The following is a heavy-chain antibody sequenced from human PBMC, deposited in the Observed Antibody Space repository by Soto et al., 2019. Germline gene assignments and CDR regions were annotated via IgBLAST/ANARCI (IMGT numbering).Heavy chain of an antibody. CDR1: GGPFNSYA. Sequence: VKFSCKDSGGPFNSYASSWVRQALGQGLEWMGGIIPIFGTENYAQKFQGRVTITADESTSTAYMELSSLRSEDTAVYYCARDSANEGDYWNYYGMDVWGQGTAVTVSS. V-gene: IGHV1-69*13. CDR2: IIPIFGTE. CDR3: ARDSANEGDYWNYYGMDV. J-gene: IGHJ6*02. D-gene: IGHD3-3*01.